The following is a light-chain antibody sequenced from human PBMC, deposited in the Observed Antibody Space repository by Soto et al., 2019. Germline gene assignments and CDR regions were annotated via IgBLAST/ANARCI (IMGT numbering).Light chain of an antibody. J-gene: IGKJ3*01. V-gene: IGKV3-15*01. CDR3: QRYNKWPLCT. CDR1: QSISSN. Sequence: IVMTQSPATLSVSPGQRATLSCRASQSISSNLAWYQQRPGQAPRLLIYGASTRATGVPARVSGSGSGTDFVLTISSLQSEDFAIYYCQRYNKWPLCTFGPGTRVDI. CDR2: GAS.